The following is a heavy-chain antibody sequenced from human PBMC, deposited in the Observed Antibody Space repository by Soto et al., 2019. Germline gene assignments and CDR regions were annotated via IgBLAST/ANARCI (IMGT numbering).Heavy chain of an antibody. V-gene: IGHV3-30*03. CDR2: ISYDGSNK. D-gene: IGHD6-19*01. Sequence: GGSLRLSCAASGFTFSSYGMHWVRQAPSKGLEWVAVISYDGSNKYYADSVKGRFTISRDNSQNTLYLQMNSLRAEDTAVYYFAIEVSSGGDYYFDSWGQVALVPVSS. CDR3: AIEVSSGGDYYFDS. CDR1: GFTFSSYG. J-gene: IGHJ4*02.